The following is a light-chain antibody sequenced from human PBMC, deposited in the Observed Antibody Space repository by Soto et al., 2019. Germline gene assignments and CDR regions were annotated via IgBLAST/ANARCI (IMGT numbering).Light chain of an antibody. CDR1: SSDVGGYKY. V-gene: IGLV2-14*01. CDR3: SSYTDRNNLV. J-gene: IGLJ1*01. Sequence: QSALTQPASVSGSPGQSITISCTGTSSDVGGYKYVSWYQQHPDKAPKLIIFEVSNRPSGISSRFSGSKSGNTASLTVSALQAEDEADYYCSSYTDRNNLVFGTGTKLTVL. CDR2: EVS.